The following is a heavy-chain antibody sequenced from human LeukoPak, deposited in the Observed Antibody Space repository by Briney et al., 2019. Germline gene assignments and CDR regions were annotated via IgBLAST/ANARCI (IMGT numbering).Heavy chain of an antibody. CDR2: IYRSGST. V-gene: IGHV4-38-2*01. CDR3: ARHEQWELLGAFDI. J-gene: IGHJ3*02. D-gene: IGHD1-26*01. CDR1: GYSISSGYY. Sequence: SETLSLTCAVSGYSISSGYYWGWIRQPPGKGLEWIGSIYRSGSTYYKPFLKSRVTISVDTSKNQFSLKLSSVTAADTAVYYCARHEQWELLGAFDIWGQGTMVTVSS.